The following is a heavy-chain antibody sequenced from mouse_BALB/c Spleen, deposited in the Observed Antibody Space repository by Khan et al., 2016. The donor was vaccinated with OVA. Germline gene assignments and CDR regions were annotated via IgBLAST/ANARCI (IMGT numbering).Heavy chain of an antibody. J-gene: IGHJ4*01. V-gene: IGHV2-6*02. Sequence: QVQLKQSGPGLVAPSQSLSITCTVSGFSLTTYGVHWVRQPPGKGLEWLVVIWSDGITTYNSALKSRLSISKDNSKSQVFLKMHSLQTADTAMYCCARGGFYAIDYWGQGTSVTVSS. CDR3: ARGGFYAIDY. CDR1: GFSLTTYG. CDR2: IWSDGIT.